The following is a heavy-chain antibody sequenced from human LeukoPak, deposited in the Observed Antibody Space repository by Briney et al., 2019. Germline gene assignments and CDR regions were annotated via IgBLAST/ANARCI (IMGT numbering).Heavy chain of an antibody. Sequence: GASLQISCEGSGYIFTSYWIGGVHPLAGKGVEGMGIIYPGDSDTRYSPSFQGPVTISADKSISTVYLQWSGLKASDTAMYYCARTLWFWFPHPYWFDPWGQGTLVTVSS. J-gene: IGHJ5*02. V-gene: IGHV5-51*07. CDR3: ARTLWFWFPHPYWFDP. CDR1: GYIFTSYW. CDR2: IYPGDSDT. D-gene: IGHD3-10*01.